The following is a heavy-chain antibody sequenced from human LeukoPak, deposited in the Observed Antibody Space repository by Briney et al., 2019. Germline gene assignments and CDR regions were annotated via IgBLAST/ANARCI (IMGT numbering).Heavy chain of an antibody. Sequence: PGGSLRLSCAASGSTFSSYAMSWVRQAPGKGLEWVSAISGSGGSTYYADSVRGRFTISRDNSKNTLYLQMSSLRAADTAVYYCARASGYCSGGSCYPFDYWGQGTLVTVSS. CDR3: ARASGYCSGGSCYPFDY. CDR2: ISGSGGST. J-gene: IGHJ4*02. V-gene: IGHV3-23*01. CDR1: GSTFSSYA. D-gene: IGHD2-15*01.